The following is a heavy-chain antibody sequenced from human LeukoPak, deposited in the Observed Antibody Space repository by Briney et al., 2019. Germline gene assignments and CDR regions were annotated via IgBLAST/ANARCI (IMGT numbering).Heavy chain of an antibody. J-gene: IGHJ4*02. CDR2: ISSSSSCI. CDR1: GFTFSSYS. Sequence: GGSLRLSCAASGFTFSSYSMNWVRQAPGKGLEWVSSISSSSSCIYYADSVKGRFTISRDNAKNSLYLQMNSLRAEDTAVYYCAKGRDYGASNFDYWGQGTLVTVSS. V-gene: IGHV3-21*04. CDR3: AKGRDYGASNFDY. D-gene: IGHD4/OR15-4a*01.